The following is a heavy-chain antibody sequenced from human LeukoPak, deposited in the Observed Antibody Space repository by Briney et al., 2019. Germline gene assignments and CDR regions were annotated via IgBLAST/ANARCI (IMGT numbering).Heavy chain of an antibody. CDR3: ARVSTPYSSSWYGVIWFDP. J-gene: IGHJ5*02. CDR2: ISAYNGNT. Sequence: ASVKVSCKASGYTFTSYGISWVRQARGQGRDWMGWISAYNGNTNYAQKLQGRVNMTTDTSTSTAYMELRSPRSDDTAVYYCARVSTPYSSSWYGVIWFDPWGQGTLVTVSS. D-gene: IGHD6-13*01. V-gene: IGHV1-18*01. CDR1: GYTFTSYG.